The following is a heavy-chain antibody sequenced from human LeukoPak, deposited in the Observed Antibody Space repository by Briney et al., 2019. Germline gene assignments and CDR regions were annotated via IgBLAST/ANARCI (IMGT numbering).Heavy chain of an antibody. CDR1: GFTFSSYA. V-gene: IGHV3-7*01. J-gene: IGHJ4*02. CDR3: ASGGRHGQLVPFDY. Sequence: GGSLRLSCAASGFTFSSYAMSWVRQAPGKGLEWVANIKQDGSEKYYVDSVKGRFTISIDNAKNSLYLQMNSLRAEDTAVYYCASGGRHGQLVPFDYWGQGTLVTVSS. D-gene: IGHD6-6*01. CDR2: IKQDGSEK.